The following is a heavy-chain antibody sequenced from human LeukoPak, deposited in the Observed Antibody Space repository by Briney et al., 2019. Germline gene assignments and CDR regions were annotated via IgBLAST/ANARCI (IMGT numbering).Heavy chain of an antibody. CDR1: GGSISSGDYY. D-gene: IGHD5-24*01. J-gene: IGHJ4*02. CDR3: ARTRRDGYNYLQTYYFDY. Sequence: SQTLSLTCTVSGGSISSGDYYWSWIRQPPGKGLEWIGEINHSGSTNYNPSLKSRVTISVDTSKNQFSLKLSSVTAADTAVYYCARTRRDGYNYLQTYYFDYWGQGTLVAVSS. CDR2: INHSGST. V-gene: IGHV4-30-4*01.